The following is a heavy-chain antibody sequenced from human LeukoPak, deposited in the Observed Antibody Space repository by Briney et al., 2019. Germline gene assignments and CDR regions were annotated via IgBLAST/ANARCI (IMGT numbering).Heavy chain of an antibody. CDR1: GGSFSGYY. CDR3: ARDSYSSSWTDY. J-gene: IGHJ4*02. V-gene: IGHV4-34*01. D-gene: IGHD6-13*01. CDR2: INHSGST. Sequence: SETLSLTCAVYGGSFSGYYWSWIRQPPGKGLEWIGEINHSGSTYYNPSLKSRVTISLDTSKNQFSLKLSSVTAADTAVYYCARDSYSSSWTDYWGQGTLVTVSS.